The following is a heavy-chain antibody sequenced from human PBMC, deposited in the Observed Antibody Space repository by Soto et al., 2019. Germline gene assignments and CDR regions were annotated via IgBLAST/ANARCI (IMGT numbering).Heavy chain of an antibody. CDR2: IYPGDSDT. Sequence: GESLKISCKGSGYSFTSYWIGWVRQMPGKGLEWMGIIYPGDSDTRYSPSFQGQVTISADKSISTAYLQWSSLKASDTAMYYCARLSGYDSYYYYGMDVWGQGTTVTVSS. D-gene: IGHD5-12*01. V-gene: IGHV5-51*01. CDR1: GYSFTSYW. CDR3: ARLSGYDSYYYYGMDV. J-gene: IGHJ6*02.